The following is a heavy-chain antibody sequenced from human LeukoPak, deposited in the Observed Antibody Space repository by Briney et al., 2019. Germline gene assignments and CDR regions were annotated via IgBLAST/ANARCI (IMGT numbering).Heavy chain of an antibody. CDR2: ISGSGGST. D-gene: IGHD1-7*01. CDR1: GFTFSSYA. Sequence: GGSLRLSCAASGFTFSSYAMSWVRQAPGKGLEWVSAISGSGGSTYYADSVKGRFTISRDNSKNTLYLQMNSLRAEDTAVYYCAKDMTDDNWNYLYFDYWGQGTLVTVSS. J-gene: IGHJ4*02. CDR3: AKDMTDDNWNYLYFDY. V-gene: IGHV3-23*01.